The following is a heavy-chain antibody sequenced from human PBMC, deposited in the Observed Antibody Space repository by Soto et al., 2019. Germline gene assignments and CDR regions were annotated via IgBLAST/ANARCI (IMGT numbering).Heavy chain of an antibody. CDR3: AREGFEVNWFDP. Sequence: ASVKVSCKASGYTFTSYDINWVRQATGQGLEWMGWMNPNSGNTGYAQKFQGRVTMTRNTSISTAYMELSSLRSEDTAVYYCAREGFEVNWFDPWGQGTLVTVSS. J-gene: IGHJ5*02. V-gene: IGHV1-8*01. D-gene: IGHD2-15*01. CDR2: MNPNSGNT. CDR1: GYTFTSYD.